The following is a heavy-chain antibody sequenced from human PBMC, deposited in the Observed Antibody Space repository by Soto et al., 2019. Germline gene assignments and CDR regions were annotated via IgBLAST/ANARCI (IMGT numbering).Heavy chain of an antibody. V-gene: IGHV1-2*04. CDR3: ARSSGNIAHHYGLDV. Sequence: QVQLVQSGAAVKKPGASVKVSCKASGYTFSDYYLHWVRQAPGQGLEWMGWIDPGNGGTNYAQKFQGWVTMTRDTSITTAYTELSRLTSDDTAVYFCARSSGNIAHHYGLDVWGQGTTVIVS. CDR1: GYTFSDYY. CDR2: IDPGNGGT. J-gene: IGHJ6*02. D-gene: IGHD1-26*01.